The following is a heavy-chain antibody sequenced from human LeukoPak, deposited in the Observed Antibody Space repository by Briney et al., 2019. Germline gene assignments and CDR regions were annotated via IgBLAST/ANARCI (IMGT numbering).Heavy chain of an antibody. D-gene: IGHD2-2*01. CDR2: ISGSGYST. J-gene: IGHJ4*02. CDR1: GFTFSSYT. V-gene: IGHV3-23*01. CDR3: AKGTVVVPAAFDY. Sequence: GGSLRLSCAASGFTFSSYTLSWVRQAPGKGLEWVSAISGSGYSTYYADSVKGRFTISRDNSKNTLYLQVNSLRAEDTAVYYCAKGTVVVPAAFDYWGQGTLVTVSS.